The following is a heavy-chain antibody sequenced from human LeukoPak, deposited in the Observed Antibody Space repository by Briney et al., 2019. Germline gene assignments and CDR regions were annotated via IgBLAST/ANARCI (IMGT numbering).Heavy chain of an antibody. CDR3: ARASEWLYGDY. CDR1: GFTFSSYS. J-gene: IGHJ4*02. CDR2: ISSSSSYI. V-gene: IGHV3-21*01. Sequence: GGSLRLSCAASGFTFSSYSMNWVRQAPGKGLEWVSSISSSSSYIYYADSVKGRFTISRDNAKDSLYLQMNSLRAEDTAVYYCARASEWLYGDYWGQGTLVTVSS. D-gene: IGHD3-3*01.